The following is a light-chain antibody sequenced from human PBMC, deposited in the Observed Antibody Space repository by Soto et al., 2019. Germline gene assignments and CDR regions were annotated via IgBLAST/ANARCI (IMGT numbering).Light chain of an antibody. CDR2: EVT. Sequence: QSALTQPASVSESPGQSITIFCTGTNSDVGGYDFVSWYQQHPGKAPKLLIYEVTNRPSGVSDRFSGSKSGNTASLSIYGLQAEDEADYYCSSYTSTSTLVFGGGTKLTVL. CDR3: SSYTSTSTLV. CDR1: NSDVGGYDF. V-gene: IGLV2-14*01. J-gene: IGLJ2*01.